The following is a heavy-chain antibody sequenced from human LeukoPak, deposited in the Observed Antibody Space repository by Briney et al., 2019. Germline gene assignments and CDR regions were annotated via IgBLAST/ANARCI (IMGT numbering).Heavy chain of an antibody. CDR1: GFTFSAYG. Sequence: GGSLRLSCVASGFTFSAYGMHWVRQIPGKGLEWVAIIWYDGSSKYYAGSVKGRFTISRDNSKNTVFLQMNSLRAEDTAVYYCARPEGGIAAAGIPYWGQGTLVTVSS. D-gene: IGHD6-13*01. V-gene: IGHV3-33*01. CDR2: IWYDGSSK. J-gene: IGHJ4*02. CDR3: ARPEGGIAAAGIPY.